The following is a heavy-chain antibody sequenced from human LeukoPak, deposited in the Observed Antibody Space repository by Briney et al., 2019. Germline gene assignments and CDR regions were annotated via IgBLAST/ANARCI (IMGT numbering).Heavy chain of an antibody. Sequence: GGSLRLSCAASGFTFSSYWMHWVRQAPGKGLVWVSRINSDGSSTSYADSVKGRFTISRDNAKNTLYLQMNSLRTEDTAVYYCARSPRYCSGGSCYPGRGAFDIWGQGTMVTVSS. CDR2: INSDGSST. CDR1: GFTFSSYW. D-gene: IGHD2-15*01. CDR3: ARSPRYCSGGSCYPGRGAFDI. V-gene: IGHV3-74*01. J-gene: IGHJ3*02.